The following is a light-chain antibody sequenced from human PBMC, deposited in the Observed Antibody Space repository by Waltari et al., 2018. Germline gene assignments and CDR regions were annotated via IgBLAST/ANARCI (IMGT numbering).Light chain of an antibody. CDR2: KAF. CDR1: ENVKNN. J-gene: IGKJ4*01. V-gene: IGKV1-5*03. Sequence: DIQMTQSPSTLSTSVGDRVTITCRATENVKNNLAWYQQKPGKAPKVLIHKAFSLESGVPSRFSGSGFGTEFTLTISSLQAEDLATYYCQQYNCYPVTFGRGTRVDIK. CDR3: QQYNCYPVT.